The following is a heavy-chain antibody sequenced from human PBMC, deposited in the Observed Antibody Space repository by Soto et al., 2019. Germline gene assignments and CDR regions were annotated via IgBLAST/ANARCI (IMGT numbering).Heavy chain of an antibody. CDR1: GGSISSYY. CDR2: IYYSGST. V-gene: IGHV4-59*01. CDR3: ARVRKVTAYCGGDCYAFDI. J-gene: IGHJ3*02. D-gene: IGHD2-21*01. Sequence: SETLSLTCTVSGGSISSYYWSWIRQPPGKGLEWIGYIYYSGSTNYNPSLKSRVTISVDTSKNQFSLKLSSVTAADTAVYYCARVRKVTAYCGGDCYAFDIWGQGTMVTVSS.